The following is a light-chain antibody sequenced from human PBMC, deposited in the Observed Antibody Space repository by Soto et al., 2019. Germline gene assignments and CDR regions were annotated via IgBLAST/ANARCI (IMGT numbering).Light chain of an antibody. Sequence: EIVLTQSPATLSLSPGERATLSCRASQSVSSYLAWYQQKPGQAPRLLIYDASNRATGIPARFSGSGSGTECTLTISSLEPEDFAVYYCQQRSNWSITFGQGTKLEIK. CDR1: QSVSSY. CDR2: DAS. J-gene: IGKJ2*01. CDR3: QQRSNWSIT. V-gene: IGKV3-11*01.